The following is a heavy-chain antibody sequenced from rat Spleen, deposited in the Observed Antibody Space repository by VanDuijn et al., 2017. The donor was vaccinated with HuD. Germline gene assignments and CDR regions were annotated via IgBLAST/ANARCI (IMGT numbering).Heavy chain of an antibody. Sequence: EVQLVESGGGLVQPGRSLKLSCAASGFTFSDYYMAWVRQAPKKGLEWVASISYDGTNINYRDSVKGRFTISRDNVKRTLYLQMDSLRSEDTATYYCARRPTTNYGPFDYWGQGVMVTVSS. J-gene: IGHJ2*01. CDR1: GFTFSDYY. CDR2: ISYDGTNI. D-gene: IGHD1-11*01. V-gene: IGHV5-7*01. CDR3: ARRPTTNYGPFDY.